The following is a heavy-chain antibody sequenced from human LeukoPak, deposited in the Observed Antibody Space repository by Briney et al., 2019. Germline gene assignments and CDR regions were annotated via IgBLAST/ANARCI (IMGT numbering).Heavy chain of an antibody. CDR3: VRLRRNSDTSGFYYFYDY. V-gene: IGHV3-21*01. CDR1: GYTFSSYS. J-gene: IGHJ4*02. CDR2: ISVRSNYI. D-gene: IGHD3-22*01. Sequence: GGSLRLSCAASGYTFSSYSINWVRQAPGKGLEWVSSISVRSNYIYYADSVRGRFSISRDDARDSLYLQMNSLRAEDTAVYYCVRLRRNSDTSGFYYFYDYWGQGTLVTVSS.